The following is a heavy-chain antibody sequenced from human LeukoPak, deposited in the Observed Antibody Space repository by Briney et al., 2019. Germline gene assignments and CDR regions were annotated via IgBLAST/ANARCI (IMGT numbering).Heavy chain of an antibody. CDR2: IYYSGST. CDR1: GGSISSYY. CDR3: ARGIAAPRLYYYYYYMDV. J-gene: IGHJ6*03. Sequence: SETLSLTCTVSGGSISSYYWSWIRQPPGKGLEWIGYIYYSGSTNYNPSPKSRVTISVDTSKNQFSLKLSSVTAADTAVYYCARGIAAPRLYYYYYYMDVWGKGTTVTVSS. D-gene: IGHD6-13*01. V-gene: IGHV4-59*08.